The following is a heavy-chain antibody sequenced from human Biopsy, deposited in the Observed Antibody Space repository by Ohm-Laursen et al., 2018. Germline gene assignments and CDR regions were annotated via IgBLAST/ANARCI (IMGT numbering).Heavy chain of an antibody. Sequence: SETLSLTCTVPGDSLTSGPENWSWIRQSPGQGLEYIGFIYSGGNTNYNPSLKNLVTMSVDTSKNQFYLKLYSVTAADTAVYYCARGRRTSGWPYFDNWGQGALVIVSP. V-gene: IGHV4-61*01. CDR2: IYSGGNT. D-gene: IGHD6-19*01. J-gene: IGHJ4*02. CDR1: GDSLTSGPEN. CDR3: ARGRRTSGWPYFDN.